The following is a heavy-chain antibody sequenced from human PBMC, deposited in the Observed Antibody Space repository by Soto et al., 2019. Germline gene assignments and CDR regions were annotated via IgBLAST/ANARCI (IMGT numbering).Heavy chain of an antibody. V-gene: IGHV3-64*07. CDR3: AGVRQPYGAYDY. D-gene: IGHD2-8*01. J-gene: IGHJ4*02. CDR1: GFSFSTYN. Sequence: EVQLVESGGALVQPGESLRLSCAASGFSFSTYNMHWVRRAPGKGLEYVSAITTNGGSAYYADSVKGRFTISRDNSKNTLYLQMGSLRIEDMAVYYCAGVRQPYGAYDYWGQGTLVTVSS. CDR2: ITTNGGSA.